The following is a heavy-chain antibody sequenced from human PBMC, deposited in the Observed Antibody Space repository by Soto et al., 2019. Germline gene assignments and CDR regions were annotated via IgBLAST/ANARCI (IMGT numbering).Heavy chain of an antibody. D-gene: IGHD6-13*01. V-gene: IGHV1-24*01. CDR3: ATRKHLPYSSSWYWFDP. CDR2: FDPEDGET. J-gene: IGHJ5*02. Sequence: ASVKVSCKVSGYTLTELSMHWVRQAPGKGLERMGGFDPEDGETIYAQKFQGRVTMTEDTSTDTAYMELSSLRSEDTAVYYCATRKHLPYSSSWYWFDPWGQGTLVTVSS. CDR1: GYTLTELS.